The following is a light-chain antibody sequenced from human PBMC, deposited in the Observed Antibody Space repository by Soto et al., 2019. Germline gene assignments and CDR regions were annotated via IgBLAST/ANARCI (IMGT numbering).Light chain of an antibody. V-gene: IGKV3-15*01. CDR1: QSVGRG. CDR2: GAS. CDR3: QQYDRWPPGYT. Sequence: DIVMVQSPATLSVSPGARVTLSCRASQSVGRGLAWYKQKPGQAPRLLIYGASTRATGIPARFSGSGSGAEFTLTINSLQSEDFEFYYCQQYDRWPPGYTFGQGTKLEIK. J-gene: IGKJ2*01.